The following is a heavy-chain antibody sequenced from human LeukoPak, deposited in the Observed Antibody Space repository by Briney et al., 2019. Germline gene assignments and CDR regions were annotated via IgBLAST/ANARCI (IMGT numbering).Heavy chain of an antibody. D-gene: IGHD3-22*01. CDR1: GYTFTSYG. V-gene: IGHV1-18*01. CDR3: ARSITMIVVVIMPDASDI. J-gene: IGHJ3*02. CDR2: ISAYNGNT. Sequence: ASVKVSCKASGYTFTSYGISWVRQAPGQGLEWMGWISAYNGNTNYAQKLQGRVTMTTDTSTSTAYMELRSLRSDDTAVYYCARSITMIVVVIMPDASDIWGQGTMVTVSS.